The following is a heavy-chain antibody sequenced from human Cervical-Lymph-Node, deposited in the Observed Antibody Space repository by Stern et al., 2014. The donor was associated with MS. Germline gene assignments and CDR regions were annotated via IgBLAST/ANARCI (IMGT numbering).Heavy chain of an antibody. CDR1: GYIFTGYY. CDR3: AKARPPYSYFYGMDV. V-gene: IGHV1-2*02. Sequence: QLVQSGAEVKKPGASVKVSCKGSGYIFTGYYLDWVRQAPGEGLEWMGWISPDSGDRNYVQKFQGRVTMTRDTSINTAYMQMSSLTSGDTAVYYCAKARPPYSYFYGMDVWGQGTTVTVSS. CDR2: ISPDSGDR. J-gene: IGHJ6*02.